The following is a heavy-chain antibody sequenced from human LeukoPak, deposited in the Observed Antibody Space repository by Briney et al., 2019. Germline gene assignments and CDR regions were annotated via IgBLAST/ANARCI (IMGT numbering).Heavy chain of an antibody. J-gene: IGHJ4*02. V-gene: IGHV3-30*18. D-gene: IGHD6-19*01. CDR2: ISYDGKTQ. CDR1: GFTFSNYG. CDR3: AKEGSSGFIDS. Sequence: GGSLRLSCAASGFTFSNYGMHWVRQAPGKGLEWMAVISYDGKTQYYADSVKGRFTFSRDNSRNTLYLQMNSLRAEDTAIFYCAKEGSSGFIDSWGRGTLVTVSS.